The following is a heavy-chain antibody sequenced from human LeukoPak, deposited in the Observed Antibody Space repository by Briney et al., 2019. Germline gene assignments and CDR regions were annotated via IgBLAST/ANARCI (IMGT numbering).Heavy chain of an antibody. D-gene: IGHD4-17*01. Sequence: GASVKVSCKASGGTFGSYAISWVRQAPGQGLEWMGGIIPIFGTANYAQKFQGRVTITADKSTSTAYMELSSLRSEDTAVYYCATETTALYYYYYMDVWGKGTTVTVSS. J-gene: IGHJ6*03. CDR3: ATETTALYYYYYMDV. CDR2: IIPIFGTA. CDR1: GGTFGSYA. V-gene: IGHV1-69*06.